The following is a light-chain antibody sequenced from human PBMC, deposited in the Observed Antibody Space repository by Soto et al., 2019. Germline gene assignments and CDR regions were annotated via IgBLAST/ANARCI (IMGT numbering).Light chain of an antibody. CDR1: SSNIGSHT. CDR2: SNT. V-gene: IGLV1-44*01. CDR3: AAWDDSLNGVV. Sequence: QSVLTQPTSASGTPGQTIAISCSGGSSNIGSHTVNWYQQLPGTAPRLLIYSNTQRPSGVPDRFSGSKSGTSASLAITGLQPEYEGDYYCAAWDDSLNGVVFGGGTKLTVL. J-gene: IGLJ2*01.